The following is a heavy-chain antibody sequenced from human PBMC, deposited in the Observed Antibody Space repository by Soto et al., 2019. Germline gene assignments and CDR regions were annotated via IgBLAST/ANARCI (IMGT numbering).Heavy chain of an antibody. D-gene: IGHD2-15*01. J-gene: IGHJ4*02. CDR1: GFSLSTRGVS. V-gene: IGHV2-5*02. Sequence: QITLKESGPALVRPKQTLTLTCTFSGFSLSTRGVSVGWIRQPPGKALDWLSLIYWDDDKRYTPSLNSRPTITKDTTKNQVVLRMTNMDPVDTATYFCAHVLGYCSGCSCYSGPSEYWGQGTLVTVSS. CDR2: IYWDDDK. CDR3: AHVLGYCSGCSCYSGPSEY.